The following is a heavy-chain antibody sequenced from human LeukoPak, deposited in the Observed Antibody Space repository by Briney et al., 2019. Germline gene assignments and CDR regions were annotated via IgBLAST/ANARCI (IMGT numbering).Heavy chain of an antibody. V-gene: IGHV1-24*01. J-gene: IGHJ6*03. CDR3: ATSASQQQLGPTRVYYYYYMDV. CDR2: FDPEDGET. Sequence: ASVKVSCKVSGYTLTELSMHWVRQAPGKGLEWMGGFDPEDGETIYAQRFQGRVTMTEDTSTDTAYMELSSLRSEDTAVYYCATSASQQQLGPTRVYYYYYMDVWGKGTTVTVSS. CDR1: GYTLTELS. D-gene: IGHD6-13*01.